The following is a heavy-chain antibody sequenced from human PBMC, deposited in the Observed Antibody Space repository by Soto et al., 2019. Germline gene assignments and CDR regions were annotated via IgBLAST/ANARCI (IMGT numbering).Heavy chain of an antibody. D-gene: IGHD2-8*01. CDR1: GGSFSGYY. Sequence: QVQLQQWGAGLLKPSETLSLTCAVYGGSFSGYYWSWIRQPPGKGLEWIGEINHSGSTNYNPFLKSRVTITVDTSNNQFSLTLSSVTAADTAVYYCARSHIVLMVYGRLDPWGQGTLVTVSS. CDR2: INHSGST. V-gene: IGHV4-34*01. J-gene: IGHJ5*02. CDR3: ARSHIVLMVYGRLDP.